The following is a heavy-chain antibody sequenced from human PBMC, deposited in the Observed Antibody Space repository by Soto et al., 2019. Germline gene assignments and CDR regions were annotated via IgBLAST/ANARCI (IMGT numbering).Heavy chain of an antibody. Sequence: WASVKVSCKASGGTFSSYAISWVRQAPGQGLEWMGGIIPIFGTANYAQKFQGRVTITADESTSTAYMELSSLRSEDTAVYYCAREVAAHEVPWFDPWGQGTLVTVSS. D-gene: IGHD6-6*01. CDR3: AREVAAHEVPWFDP. CDR1: GGTFSSYA. CDR2: IIPIFGTA. V-gene: IGHV1-69*13. J-gene: IGHJ5*02.